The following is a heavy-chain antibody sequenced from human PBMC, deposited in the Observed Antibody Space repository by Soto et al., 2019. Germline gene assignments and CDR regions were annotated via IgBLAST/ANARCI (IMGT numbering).Heavy chain of an antibody. CDR1: GGSINSYY. CDR3: ARQRFGPLHGLVDV. V-gene: IGHV4-59*08. CDR2: VHHSWGS. D-gene: IGHD3-10*01. Sequence: QVQLQESGPGLVKPSETLSLSCTVSGGSINSYYWSWIRQSPGKRMEWIGYVHHSWGSSYNPSLHSRVSISLDTSKSQFSLKVTSVTATDTAVYYCARQRFGPLHGLVDVWGQGTTVTVSS. J-gene: IGHJ6*02.